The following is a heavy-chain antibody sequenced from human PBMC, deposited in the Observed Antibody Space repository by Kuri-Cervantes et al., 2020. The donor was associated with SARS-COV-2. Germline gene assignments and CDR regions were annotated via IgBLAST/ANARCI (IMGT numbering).Heavy chain of an antibody. D-gene: IGHD3-3*01. J-gene: IGHJ4*02. Sequence: GGSLRLSCAASGFTFSSYSMNWVRQAPGKGLEWVSSISSSSSYIYYADSVKGRFTISRDNAKNPLYLQMNSLRAEDTAVYYCAREGVLRFSSSDYWGQGTLVTVSS. CDR1: GFTFSSYS. V-gene: IGHV3-21*01. CDR2: ISSSSSYI. CDR3: AREGVLRFSSSDY.